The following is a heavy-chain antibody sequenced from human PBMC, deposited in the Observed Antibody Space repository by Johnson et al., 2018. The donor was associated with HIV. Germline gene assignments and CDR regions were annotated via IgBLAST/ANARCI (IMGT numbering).Heavy chain of an antibody. CDR3: ARGHLAVAGTGDAFDI. D-gene: IGHD6-19*01. CDR1: RFTFSYYG. J-gene: IGHJ3*02. Sequence: QVHLVESGGGVVQPGRSLRLSCAASRFTFSYYGMNWVRQAPGKGLEWVAVIWYDGSNKYYADSVKGRFTISRDNSKNTLYLQMNSLRAEDTAVYYCARGHLAVAGTGDAFDIWGQGTMVTVSS. CDR2: IWYDGSNK. V-gene: IGHV3-33*08.